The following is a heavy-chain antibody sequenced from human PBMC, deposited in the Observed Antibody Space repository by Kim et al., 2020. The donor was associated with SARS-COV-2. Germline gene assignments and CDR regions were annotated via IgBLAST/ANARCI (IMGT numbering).Heavy chain of an antibody. CDR1: GYTFTGYY. Sequence: ASVKVSCKASGYTFTGYYMHWVRQAPGQGLEWMGRINPNSGGTNYAQKFQGRVTMTRDTSISTAYMELSRLRSDDTAVYYCARGASRQGRDGYGNSVDYWGQGTLVTVSS. J-gene: IGHJ4*02. CDR3: ARGASRQGRDGYGNSVDY. D-gene: IGHD5-12*01. V-gene: IGHV1-2*06. CDR2: INPNSGGT.